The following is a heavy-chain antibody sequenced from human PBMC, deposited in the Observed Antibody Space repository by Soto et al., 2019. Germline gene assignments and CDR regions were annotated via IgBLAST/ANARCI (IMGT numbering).Heavy chain of an antibody. V-gene: IGHV1-18*01. CDR3: AIRDKAWFDP. J-gene: IGHJ5*02. Sequence: ASVKFSCEASGYTFTSYGIRCVRQAPGQGLEWMGWMSAYNGTTNYAQKLQGRVTMTTDTSTSTAYMELRSLRSDDTAVYYCAIRDKAWFDPWGQGTLVTSPQ. CDR2: MSAYNGTT. CDR1: GYTFTSYG.